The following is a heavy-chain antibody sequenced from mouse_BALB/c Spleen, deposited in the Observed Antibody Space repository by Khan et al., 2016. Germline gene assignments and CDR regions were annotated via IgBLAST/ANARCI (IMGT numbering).Heavy chain of an antibody. J-gene: IGHJ3*01. V-gene: IGHV10-1*02. D-gene: IGHD1-1*01. CDR3: VRHEYYGNSFAN. CDR1: GFTFYTDA. CDR2: IRTLSYDYAA. Sequence: EVQLVESGGGLVQPKGSLKLSCAASGFTFYTDAMNWVRQAPGKGLEWVARIRTLSYDYAAYYADSVRGRFTISRDDSQTMDYLQMDNLKTDDTGIYYCVRHEYYGNSFANWGQGTLVTVSA.